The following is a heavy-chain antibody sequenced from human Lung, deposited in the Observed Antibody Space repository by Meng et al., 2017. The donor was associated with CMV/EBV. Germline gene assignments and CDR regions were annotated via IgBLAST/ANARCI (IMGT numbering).Heavy chain of an antibody. J-gene: IGHJ4*02. CDR1: GYTFTAHY. CDR3: ARDNNWGPDY. D-gene: IGHD7-27*01. Sequence: ASXXVSWKASGYTFTAHYFHWVRQAPGQGLEWMGWIHPHRGDTNYAQQFQGRVTLTRDTSINTGYMELTRLTSDDAAVYYCARDNNWGPDYWGQGPLVTVSS. V-gene: IGHV1-2*02. CDR2: IHPHRGDT.